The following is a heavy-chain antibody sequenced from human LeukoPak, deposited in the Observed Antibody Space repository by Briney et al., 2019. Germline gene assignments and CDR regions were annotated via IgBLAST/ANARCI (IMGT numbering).Heavy chain of an antibody. CDR2: IYHSGST. J-gene: IGHJ4*02. Sequence: SQTLSLTCAVSGGSISRGGYSWSWIRQPPGKGLEWIGYIYHSGSTYYNPSLKSRVTISVDRSKNQFSLKLSSVTAADTAVYYCPRRGYSYGFDYWGQGTLVTVSS. D-gene: IGHD5-18*01. V-gene: IGHV4-30-2*01. CDR3: PRRGYSYGFDY. CDR1: GGSISRGGYS.